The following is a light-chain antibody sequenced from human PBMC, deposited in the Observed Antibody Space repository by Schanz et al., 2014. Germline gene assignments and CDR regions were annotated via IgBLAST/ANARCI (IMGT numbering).Light chain of an antibody. V-gene: IGKV3-20*01. CDR2: GAS. CDR1: QSVSRN. Sequence: EIVLTQSPATLSLSPGERATLSCGASQSVSRNLAWYQQKPGQAPRLLIYGASTRATGIPARFSGSGSGTEFTLTISKLEPEDFAVYYCQQFGSSPWTFGQGTRVEI. J-gene: IGKJ1*01. CDR3: QQFGSSPWT.